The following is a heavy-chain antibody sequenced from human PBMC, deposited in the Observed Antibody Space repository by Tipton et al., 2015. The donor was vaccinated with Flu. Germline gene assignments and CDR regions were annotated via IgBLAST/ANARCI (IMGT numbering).Heavy chain of an antibody. Sequence: TLSLTCTVSGGSISSGSYYWSWIRQPAGKGLEWIGRIYTSGSTNYNPSLKSRVTISVDTSKNQFSLKLSSVTAADTAVYYCARVSNWFDPWGQGTLVTVSS. CDR1: GGSISSGSYY. CDR3: ARVSNWFDP. J-gene: IGHJ5*02. V-gene: IGHV4-61*02. CDR2: IYTSGST.